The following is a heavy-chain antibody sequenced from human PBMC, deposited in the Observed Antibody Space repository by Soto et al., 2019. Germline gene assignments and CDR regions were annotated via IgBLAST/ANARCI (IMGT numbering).Heavy chain of an antibody. Sequence: EVQLLESGGGLVQRGGSLRLSCAASGFRFSYYDMHWVRQSKGKGLEWVAAIGTTDDTYYADSVKGRFIISRENDKNSLYLQMDSLRGGDTAVYFCARDGYSEGMDVCGQGTTVTVSS. J-gene: IGHJ6*02. D-gene: IGHD2-2*03. V-gene: IGHV3-13*01. CDR3: ARDGYSEGMDV. CDR1: GFRFSYYD. CDR2: IGTTDDT.